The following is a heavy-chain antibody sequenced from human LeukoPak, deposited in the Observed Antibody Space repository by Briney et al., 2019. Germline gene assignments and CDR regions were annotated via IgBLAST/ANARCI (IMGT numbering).Heavy chain of an antibody. CDR3: ARDGVSISHDY. J-gene: IGHJ4*02. D-gene: IGHD5/OR15-5a*01. CDR1: GGPISGYY. CDR2: IHTSGNT. Sequence: SETLSLTCTVSGGPISGYYWSWIRQPAGKGLEWIGRIHTSGNTNYNPSLKSRVSMSVDTSKNQFSLKLTSITAADTAVYYCARDGVSISHDYWGQGTLVTVSS. V-gene: IGHV4-4*07.